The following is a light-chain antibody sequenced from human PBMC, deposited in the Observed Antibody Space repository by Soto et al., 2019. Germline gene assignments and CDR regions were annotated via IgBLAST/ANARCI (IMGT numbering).Light chain of an antibody. CDR3: SSYAGSNNYV. V-gene: IGLV2-11*01. CDR2: DVS. CDR1: SSDVGGYNY. J-gene: IGLJ1*01. Sequence: QSALTQPRSVSGSPGQSVTISCTGTSSDVGGYNYVSWYQQHPGKAPKLMIYDVSKRPSGVPDRFSGSKSGNTASLTVSGLQAEDEADYYCSSYAGSNNYVFGTGTKLTVL.